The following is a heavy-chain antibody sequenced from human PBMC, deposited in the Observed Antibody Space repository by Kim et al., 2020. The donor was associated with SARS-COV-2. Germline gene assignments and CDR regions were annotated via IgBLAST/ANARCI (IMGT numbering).Heavy chain of an antibody. V-gene: IGHV3-64*01. CDR3: ARTLGYCSSTSCEDYGM. Sequence: GGSLRLSCAASGFTFSSYAMHWVRQAPGKGLEYVSAISSNGGSTYYANSVKGRFTISRDNSKNTLYLQMGSLRAEDMAVYYCARTLGYCSSTSCEDYGM. CDR1: GFTFSSYA. D-gene: IGHD2-2*01. CDR2: ISSNGGST. J-gene: IGHJ6*01.